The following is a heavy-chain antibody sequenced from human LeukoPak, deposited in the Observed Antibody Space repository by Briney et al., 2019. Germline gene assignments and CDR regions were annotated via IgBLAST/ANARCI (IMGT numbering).Heavy chain of an antibody. CDR2: INHSGGT. V-gene: IGHV4-34*01. J-gene: IGHJ4*02. D-gene: IGHD3-10*01. Sequence: LETLSLTCAVYGGSFSGYYWSWVRQPPGQGLEWIGEINHSGGTNYNPSHKSRGTTSIDTSKNQLSLKQSTVTSSDTAAYYCWRAILYYGLGSYCPLFVYWGGRTLITVSS. CDR3: WRAILYYGLGSYCPLFVY. CDR1: GGSFSGYY.